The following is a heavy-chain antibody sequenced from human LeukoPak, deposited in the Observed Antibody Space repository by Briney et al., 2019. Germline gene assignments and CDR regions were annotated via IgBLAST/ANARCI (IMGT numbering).Heavy chain of an antibody. J-gene: IGHJ3*02. CDR2: ISSSGSTI. CDR1: GFTFSDYY. V-gene: IGHV3-11*01. D-gene: IGHD3-22*01. Sequence: GGSLRLSCAASGFTFSDYYMSWIRQAPGKGLEGVSYISSSGSTIYYADSVKGRFTISRDNAENSLYLQMNSLGAEDTAVYYCARVRYDSSGYYYGARYAFDMWGQGTMVTVSS. CDR3: ARVRYDSSGYYYGARYAFDM.